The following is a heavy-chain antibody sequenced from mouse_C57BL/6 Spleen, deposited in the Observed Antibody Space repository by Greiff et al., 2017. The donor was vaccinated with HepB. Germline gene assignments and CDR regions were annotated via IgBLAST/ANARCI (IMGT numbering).Heavy chain of an antibody. CDR3: ARHWLYYFDY. V-gene: IGHV5-9*01. J-gene: IGHJ2*01. CDR1: GFTFSSYT. Sequence: EVKLQESGGGLVKPGGSLKLSCAASGFTFSSYTMSWVRQTPEKRLEWVATISGGGGNTYYPDSVKGRFTISRDNAKNTLYLQMSSLRSEDTALYYCARHWLYYFDYWGQGTTLTVSS. CDR2: ISGGGGNT. D-gene: IGHD3-3*01.